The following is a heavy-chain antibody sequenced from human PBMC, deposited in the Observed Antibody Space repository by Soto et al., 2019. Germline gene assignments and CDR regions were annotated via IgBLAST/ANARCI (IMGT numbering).Heavy chain of an antibody. CDR2: VHYTGST. CDR3: ARDSGYGDPFDY. J-gene: IGHJ4*02. D-gene: IGHD4-17*01. CDR1: DGSISSYY. V-gene: IGHV4-59*01. Sequence: SETLSLTCTVSDGSISSYYWSWIRQSPRKGLEWIGYVHYTGSTNYNPSLSSRVTISLDTSKNQFSLKLNSVTAADTAVYYCARDSGYGDPFDYWGQGTLVTVSS.